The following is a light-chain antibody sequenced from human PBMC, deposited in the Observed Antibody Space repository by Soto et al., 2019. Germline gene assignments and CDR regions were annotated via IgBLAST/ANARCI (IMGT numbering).Light chain of an antibody. Sequence: QSALTQPPSASGSPGQSVTISCTGTSSDVGGYKYVSWYQQHPGKAPKLMIFEVNKRLSGVPDRFSGSKSGNTASLTVSGLQAEDEADYYCSSYAGINNVGVFGTGTKLTVL. CDR3: SSYAGINNVGV. V-gene: IGLV2-8*01. CDR1: SSDVGGYKY. J-gene: IGLJ1*01. CDR2: EVN.